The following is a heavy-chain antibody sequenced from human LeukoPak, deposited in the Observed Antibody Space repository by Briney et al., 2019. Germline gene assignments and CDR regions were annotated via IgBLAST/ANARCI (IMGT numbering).Heavy chain of an antibody. CDR1: GLTFSTYW. D-gene: IGHD1-26*01. CDR2: INPDGSIG. V-gene: IGHV3-74*03. CDR3: AREARVGGALQY. Sequence: TGGSLRLSCAASGLTFSTYWMHWVRQAPGKGLAWVARINPDGSIGTYANSVQGRVTISRDTAKDTLFLQMNSLRAEDTAVYYCAREARVGGALQYWGQGTPVTVSS. J-gene: IGHJ4*02.